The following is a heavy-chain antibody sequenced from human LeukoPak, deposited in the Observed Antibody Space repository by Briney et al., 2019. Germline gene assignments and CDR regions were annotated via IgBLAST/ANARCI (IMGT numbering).Heavy chain of an antibody. CDR3: ARGPRHIRDSTTSYGMDV. Sequence: GASVKVSCKASGYTFTSYDINWVRQAPGQGLEWMGWMNPNSGNTGYAQKFQGRVTMTRNTSISTAYMELSSLRSEDTAVYYCARGPRHIRDSTTSYGMDVWGQGTTVTVSS. CDR2: MNPNSGNT. V-gene: IGHV1-8*01. D-gene: IGHD2/OR15-2a*01. J-gene: IGHJ6*02. CDR1: GYTFTSYD.